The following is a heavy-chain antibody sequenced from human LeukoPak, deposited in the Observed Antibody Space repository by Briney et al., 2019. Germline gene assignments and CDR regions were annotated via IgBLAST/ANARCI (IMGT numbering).Heavy chain of an antibody. CDR3: ARSPIFKVVVPATNNWFDP. J-gene: IGHJ5*02. CDR2: INHSGST. CDR1: SGSFSGYY. V-gene: IGHV4-34*01. D-gene: IGHD2-2*01. Sequence: SETLSLTCAVYSGSFSGYYWSWIRQPPGKGLEWIGEINHSGSTNYNPSLKSRVTISVDTSKNQFSLKLSSVTAADTAVYYCARSPIFKVVVPATNNWFDPWGQGTLVTVSS.